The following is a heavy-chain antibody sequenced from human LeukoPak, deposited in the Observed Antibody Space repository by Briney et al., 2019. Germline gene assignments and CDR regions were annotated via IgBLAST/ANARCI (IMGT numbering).Heavy chain of an antibody. CDR2: IKQDGSEK. D-gene: IGHD1-1*01. Sequence: GGSLRLSCAASGFTFSSYWMSWVRQAPGKGLEWVANIKQDGSEKYYVDSVKGRFTISRDNAKNSLYLQMNSLRAEDTAVYYCAKSYTGTHLDAFDIWGQGTMVTVSS. V-gene: IGHV3-7*03. J-gene: IGHJ3*02. CDR1: GFTFSSYW. CDR3: AKSYTGTHLDAFDI.